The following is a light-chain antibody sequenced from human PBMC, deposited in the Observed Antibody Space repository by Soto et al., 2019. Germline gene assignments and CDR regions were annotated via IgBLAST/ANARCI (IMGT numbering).Light chain of an antibody. Sequence: EIVLTQSPVTLSLSPGERATLSCRASQSVFSSLAWYQQKPGQAPRLLIYDASTLATAIPARFRGSGSGTDFTLTLSSLEPEDVAVYYCHHRSNWPLTFGGGTQVEIK. J-gene: IGKJ4*01. CDR3: HHRSNWPLT. V-gene: IGKV3-11*01. CDR1: QSVFSS. CDR2: DAS.